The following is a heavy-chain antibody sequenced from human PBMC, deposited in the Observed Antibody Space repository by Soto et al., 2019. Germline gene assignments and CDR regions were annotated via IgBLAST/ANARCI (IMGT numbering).Heavy chain of an antibody. CDR3: ARGSSSHHYYYYGMDV. J-gene: IGHJ6*02. Sequence: SETLSLTCTVSGGSISSYYWSWIRQPPGKGLEWIGYIYYSGSTNYNPSLKSRVTISVDTSKNQFSLKPSSVTAADTAVYYCARGSSSHHYYYYGMDVWGQGTTVTVSS. CDR1: GGSISSYY. D-gene: IGHD6-6*01. CDR2: IYYSGST. V-gene: IGHV4-59*01.